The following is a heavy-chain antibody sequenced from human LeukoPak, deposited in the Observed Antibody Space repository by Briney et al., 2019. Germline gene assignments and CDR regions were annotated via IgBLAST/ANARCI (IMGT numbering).Heavy chain of an antibody. CDR2: IYPGDSDT. Sequence: GESLKISCKGSGYSFTSYWIGWVRQMPGKGLEWMGIIYPGDSDTRYSPSFQGQVTISADKSISTAYLQWSSLKASDTAMYYCAGGGGGGYYDSSGYYHSAEYFQHWGQGTLVTVSS. D-gene: IGHD3-22*01. V-gene: IGHV5-51*01. CDR1: GYSFTSYW. J-gene: IGHJ1*01. CDR3: AGGGGGGYYDSSGYYHSAEYFQH.